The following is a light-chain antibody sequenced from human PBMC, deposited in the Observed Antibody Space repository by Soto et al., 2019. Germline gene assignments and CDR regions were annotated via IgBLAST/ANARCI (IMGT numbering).Light chain of an antibody. Sequence: QSALTQPASVSGSPGQSITISCTGTSSDVGGYNYVSWYQQRPGKAPKLMIYEVSNRPSGVSNRFSGSKSGNTASLTISGLQAGDEADYYCSSYTRSSTYVFGTGTKVTVL. V-gene: IGLV2-14*01. CDR1: SSDVGGYNY. CDR2: EVS. CDR3: SSYTRSSTYV. J-gene: IGLJ1*01.